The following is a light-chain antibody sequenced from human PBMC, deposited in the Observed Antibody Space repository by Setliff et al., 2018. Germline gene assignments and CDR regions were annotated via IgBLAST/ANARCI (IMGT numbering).Light chain of an antibody. CDR2: EVN. J-gene: IGLJ3*02. CDR3: CSYVTGGTLA. V-gene: IGLV2-23*02. Sequence: QSALTQPASVSGSPGQSITISCAGTSSDVGGYHLVSWYQQHPGKAPKLMLYEVNNRPSGVSNRFSGSKSGITASLTISGLQAEDEGDYYCCSYVTGGTLAFGGGTKVTVL. CDR1: SSDVGGYHL.